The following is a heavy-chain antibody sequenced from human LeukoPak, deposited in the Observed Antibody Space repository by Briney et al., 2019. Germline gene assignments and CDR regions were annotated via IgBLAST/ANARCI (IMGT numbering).Heavy chain of an antibody. D-gene: IGHD2-15*01. CDR1: GYTFINNW. CDR2: INPTGTTT. Sequence: GASVKVSCKASGYTFINNWMHWVRQAPGQGLEWVGLINPTGTTTLYAQKFQGRVTLTRDMSTSTDYMELRSLRSDDTAVYYCASSGLGYCSGGSCRSTDAFDIWGQGTMVTVSS. V-gene: IGHV1-46*01. J-gene: IGHJ3*02. CDR3: ASSGLGYCSGGSCRSTDAFDI.